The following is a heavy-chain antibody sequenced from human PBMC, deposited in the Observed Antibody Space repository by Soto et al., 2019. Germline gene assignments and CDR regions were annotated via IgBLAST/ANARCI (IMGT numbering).Heavy chain of an antibody. CDR2: INHSGST. J-gene: IGHJ6*02. Sequence: SETLSLTGAVYGGSLSGYYWSWIRQPPGKGLEWIGEINHSGSTNYNPSLKSRVTISVDTSKNQFSLKLSSVTAADTAVYYCARGVGDVWGQGTTVTVSS. CDR3: ARGVGDV. CDR1: GGSLSGYY. V-gene: IGHV4-34*01.